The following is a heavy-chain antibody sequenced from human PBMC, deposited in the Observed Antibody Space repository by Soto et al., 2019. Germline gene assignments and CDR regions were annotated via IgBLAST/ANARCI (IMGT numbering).Heavy chain of an antibody. CDR2: ISRNSDYI. J-gene: IGHJ4*02. CDR1: GFTFSSYS. D-gene: IGHD3-10*01. V-gene: IGHV3-21*01. CDR3: ARVGAYFGEFAYFDY. Sequence: EVQLVESGGGLVKPGGSLRLSCAASGFTFSSYSMNWVRQAPVKGLEWVSSISRNSDYIYYSDSVKGRFIISRDNARTSLDLHMNSLSAEDTAVYYCARVGAYFGEFAYFDYWGQGALVTVSS.